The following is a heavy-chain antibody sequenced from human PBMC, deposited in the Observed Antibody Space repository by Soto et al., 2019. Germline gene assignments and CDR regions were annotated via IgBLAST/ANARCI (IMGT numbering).Heavy chain of an antibody. Sequence: QVQLVESGGGVVQPGRSLRLSCAVSGFTFSTYAMHWVRQAPGKGLEWVAVILYDGSKKDYADSVKGRFTISRDNSKNTLYLQMNSLRAEDTAVYYCARVNIAWNDVGAMDVWGQGTTVTVSS. CDR3: ARVNIAWNDVGAMDV. D-gene: IGHD1-1*01. CDR2: ILYDGSKK. CDR1: GFTFSTYA. V-gene: IGHV3-30-3*01. J-gene: IGHJ6*02.